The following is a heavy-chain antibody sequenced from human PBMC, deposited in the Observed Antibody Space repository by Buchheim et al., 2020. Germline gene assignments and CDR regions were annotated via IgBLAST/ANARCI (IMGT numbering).Heavy chain of an antibody. D-gene: IGHD3-22*01. J-gene: IGHJ4*02. CDR1: GYTFTSYY. Sequence: QVQLVQSGAEVKKPGASVKVSCKASGYTFTSYYMHWVRQAPGQGLEWMGIINPSGGSTIYAQKFQGRVTMTRDTSTRTVSMELSSLRSEDTAVYYCARPPRSNYYDSSGPRFDYWGQGTL. CDR3: ARPPRSNYYDSSGPRFDY. CDR2: INPSGGST. V-gene: IGHV1-46*01.